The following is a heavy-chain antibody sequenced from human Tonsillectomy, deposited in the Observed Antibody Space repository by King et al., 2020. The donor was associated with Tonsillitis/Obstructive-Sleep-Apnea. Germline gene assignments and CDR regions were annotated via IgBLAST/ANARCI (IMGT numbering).Heavy chain of an antibody. V-gene: IGHV7-4-1*02. CDR2: INTNTGNP. CDR1: GYTFTNYA. CDR3: ARDLPYYYYMDV. Sequence: QLVQSGSELKKPGASVKVSCKTSGYTFTNYAMNWVRQAPGQGLEWMGWINTNTGNPTYAQGFTGRFVFSLDPSVSTACLQINSLKAEDTAVYYCARDLPYYYYMDVWGKGTTVIVSS. J-gene: IGHJ6*03.